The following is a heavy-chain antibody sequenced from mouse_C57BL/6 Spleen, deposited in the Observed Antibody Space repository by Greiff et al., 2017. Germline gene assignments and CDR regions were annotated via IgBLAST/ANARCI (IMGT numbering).Heavy chain of an antibody. CDR2: ISDGGSYT. CDR3: ARDGGNSFAY. V-gene: IGHV5-4*01. J-gene: IGHJ3*01. Sequence: EVHLVESGGGLVKPGGSLKLSCAASGFTFSSYAMSWVRQTPEKRLEWVATISDGGSYTYYPDNVKGRFTISRDNAKNNLYLQMSHLKSEDKAMYYCARDGGNSFAYWGQGTLVTVSA. CDR1: GFTFSSYA. D-gene: IGHD2-1*01.